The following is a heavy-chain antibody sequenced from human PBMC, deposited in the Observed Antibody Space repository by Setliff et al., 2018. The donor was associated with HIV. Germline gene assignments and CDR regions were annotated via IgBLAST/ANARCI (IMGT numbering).Heavy chain of an antibody. Sequence: GESLKISCKGSGYTFTSYRIGWVRQVPGKGLEWMGIIYPGDSDTRYSPSFQGRVTISADKSINTAYLQWSSLQASDTAMYYCARRASKASLDYWGQGTLVTVSS. CDR2: IYPGDSDT. J-gene: IGHJ4*02. CDR3: ARRASKASLDY. V-gene: IGHV5-51*01. CDR1: GYTFTSYR.